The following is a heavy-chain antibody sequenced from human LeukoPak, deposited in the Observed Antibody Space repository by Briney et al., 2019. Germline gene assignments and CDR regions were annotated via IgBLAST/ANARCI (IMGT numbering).Heavy chain of an antibody. J-gene: IGHJ4*02. CDR3: AKDGAKLDY. D-gene: IGHD5-24*01. CDR1: GYTFTCYY. Sequence: GASVKVSCKASGYTFTCYYMHWVRQAPGQGLEWMGWITTNTGDPTYVRSLTGRLVFYLDTSLSTTSLHISSLKAEDTAVYYCAKDGAKLDYWGQGTLVTVSS. V-gene: IGHV7-4-1*02. CDR2: ITTNTGDP.